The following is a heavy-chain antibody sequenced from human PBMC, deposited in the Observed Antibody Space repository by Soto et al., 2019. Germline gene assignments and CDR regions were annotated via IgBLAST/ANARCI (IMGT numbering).Heavy chain of an antibody. Sequence: EVQLVESGGGLVQPGGSLRLSCAASGFTVSSNYMSWVRQAPGKGLEWVSVIYSGGSTYYADSVKGRFTISRDNFKNTLYLQMNSLRAEDTAVYYGAREGNSGYDCEEVSFDYWGQGTLVTVSS. CDR1: GFTVSSNY. CDR3: AREGNSGYDCEEVSFDY. CDR2: IYSGGST. V-gene: IGHV3-66*01. D-gene: IGHD5-12*01. J-gene: IGHJ4*02.